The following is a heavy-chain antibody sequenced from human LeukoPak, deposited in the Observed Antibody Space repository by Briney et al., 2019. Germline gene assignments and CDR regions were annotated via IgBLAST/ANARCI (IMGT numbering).Heavy chain of an antibody. Sequence: PSETLSLTCTVSGGSISSSSYYWGWIRQPPGKGLEWIGSIYYSGSTYYNPSLKSRVTISVDTSKNQFSLKLSSVTAADTAVYYCARLLVTTGYYYYYMDVWGKGTTVTVSS. J-gene: IGHJ6*03. CDR3: ARLLVTTGYYYYYMDV. CDR2: IYYSGST. CDR1: GGSISSSSYY. D-gene: IGHD4-11*01. V-gene: IGHV4-39*01.